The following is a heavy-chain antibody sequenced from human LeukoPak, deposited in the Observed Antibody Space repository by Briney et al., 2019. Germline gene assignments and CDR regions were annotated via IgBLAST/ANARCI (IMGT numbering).Heavy chain of an antibody. D-gene: IGHD6-19*01. J-gene: IGHJ4*02. Sequence: GGSLRLSCAASGFTYTTYTMSWVRQAPGKGLAWVSAISGSGGTTYYADSVKGRFTISRDNSKNTLYLQMNSLRTEDTAVYYCARDIRTSGWYGPDYWGQGTLVTVSS. V-gene: IGHV3-23*01. CDR2: ISGSGGTT. CDR1: GFTYTTYT. CDR3: ARDIRTSGWYGPDY.